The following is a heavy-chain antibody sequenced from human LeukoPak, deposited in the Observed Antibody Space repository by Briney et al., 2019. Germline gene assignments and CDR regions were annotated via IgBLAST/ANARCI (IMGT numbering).Heavy chain of an antibody. J-gene: IGHJ4*02. Sequence: PSETLSLTCTVSGGSISSSSYYWGWIRQPPGKGLEWIGSIYYSGSTYYNLSLKSRVTISVDTSKNQFSLKLSSVTAADTAVYYCARVNGGGYDGSWIDYWGQGTLVTVSS. CDR3: ARVNGGGYDGSWIDY. V-gene: IGHV4-39*07. D-gene: IGHD5-12*01. CDR1: GGSISSSSYY. CDR2: IYYSGST.